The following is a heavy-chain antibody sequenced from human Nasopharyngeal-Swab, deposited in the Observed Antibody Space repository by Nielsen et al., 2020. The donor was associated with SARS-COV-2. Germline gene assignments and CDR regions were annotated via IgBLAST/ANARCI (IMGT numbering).Heavy chain of an antibody. J-gene: IGHJ4*02. V-gene: IGHV3-30-3*01. CDR1: GFTGSSYA. Sequence: GESLKISCVASGFTGSSYAMHWVRQAPGKGLEWVAVISYDGGIKNYADSVRGRFTISRDNARDTLYLQMNSLRAEDTAVYYCVRATNLGGSLWVPDYWGQGTLVTVSS. CDR2: ISYDGGIK. CDR3: VRATNLGGSLWVPDY. D-gene: IGHD5-12*01.